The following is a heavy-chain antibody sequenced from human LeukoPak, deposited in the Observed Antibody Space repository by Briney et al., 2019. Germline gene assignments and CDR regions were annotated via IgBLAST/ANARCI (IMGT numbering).Heavy chain of an antibody. CDR2: IYSGGST. CDR1: GFTVSSNY. Sequence: GGSLRLSCAAPGFTVSSNYMSWVRQAPGKGLEWVSVIYSGGSTYYADSVKGRFTISRDNSKNTLYLQMNSLRAEDTAVYYCAARYYDYVWGSYRYSPWGQGTLVTVSS. D-gene: IGHD3-16*02. J-gene: IGHJ5*02. V-gene: IGHV3-53*01. CDR3: AARYYDYVWGSYRYSP.